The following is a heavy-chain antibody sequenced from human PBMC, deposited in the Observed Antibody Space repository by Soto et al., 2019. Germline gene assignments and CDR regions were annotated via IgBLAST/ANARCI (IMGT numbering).Heavy chain of an antibody. CDR3: ARDPLSGTAFAY. V-gene: IGHV4-30-4*01. J-gene: IGHJ4*02. CDR1: GGSISSGDYY. CDR2: IYYSGST. D-gene: IGHD1-1*01. Sequence: LSLTCTVSGGSISSGDYYWSWIRQPPGKGLEWIGYIYYSGSTYYNPSLKSRVTISVDTSKNQFSLKLSSVTAADTAVYYCARDPLSGTAFAYWGQGTLVTVSS.